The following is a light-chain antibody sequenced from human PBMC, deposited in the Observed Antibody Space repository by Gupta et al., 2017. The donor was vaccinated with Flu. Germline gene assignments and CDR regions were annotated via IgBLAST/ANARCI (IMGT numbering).Light chain of an antibody. J-gene: IGLJ2*01. V-gene: IGLV3-1*01. CDR1: KLGDKY. Sequence: SYELTQPASVSVSPGQTPSITCSGDKLGDKYAYWYQQKPGQSPVLVIYQDNKRPSGIPERFSGSKSGNTATLTISGTQTMDEADYYCQAWDSSTAVFGGGTKLTVL. CDR2: QDN. CDR3: QAWDSSTAV.